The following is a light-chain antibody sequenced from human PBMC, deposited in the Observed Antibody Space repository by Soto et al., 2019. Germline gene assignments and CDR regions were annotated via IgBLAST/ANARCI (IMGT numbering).Light chain of an antibody. CDR2: DAS. Sequence: IQMTQSPSTLSASVGDRVTITCRASQTISNWLAWYQQKPGKAHKLLIYDASSFQSGVPSRFSGIGSVTEFTLTISSLQPDDFATYYCQQYSNYSPWTFGQGTKVEIK. V-gene: IGKV1-5*01. CDR1: QTISNW. CDR3: QQYSNYSPWT. J-gene: IGKJ1*01.